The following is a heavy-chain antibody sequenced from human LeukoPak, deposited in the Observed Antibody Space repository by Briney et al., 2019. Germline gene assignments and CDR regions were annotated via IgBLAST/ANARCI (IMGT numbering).Heavy chain of an antibody. D-gene: IGHD2-2*01. J-gene: IGHJ5*02. CDR2: IYYSGTT. Sequence: SETLSLTCTVSGDSIRSRSYYWAWIRQPPGKGLEWIGSIYYSGTTYYNPSLKSRVTISVDTPKNQFSLKLSSVTAADTAVYYCARHRLDTRWFDPWGQGTLVTVSS. CDR1: GDSIRSRSYY. CDR3: ARHRLDTRWFDP. V-gene: IGHV4-39*01.